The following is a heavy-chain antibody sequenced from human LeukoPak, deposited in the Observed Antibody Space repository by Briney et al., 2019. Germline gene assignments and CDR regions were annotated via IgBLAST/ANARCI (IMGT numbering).Heavy chain of an antibody. CDR1: GGTFSSYA. V-gene: IGHV1-69*05. J-gene: IGHJ3*02. D-gene: IGHD2-15*01. Sequence: SVKVSCKASGGTFSSYAISWVRQAPGQGLEWMGRIIPIFGTANYAQKFQGRVTITTDESTSTAYMELSSLRSEDTAVYYCARYEVVVAGQVPSAFDIWGQGTMVTVSS. CDR2: IIPIFGTA. CDR3: ARYEVVVAGQVPSAFDI.